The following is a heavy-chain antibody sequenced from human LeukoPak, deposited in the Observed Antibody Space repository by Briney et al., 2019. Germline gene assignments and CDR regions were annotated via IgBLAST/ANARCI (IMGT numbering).Heavy chain of an antibody. CDR1: GFTFNTFW. Sequence: GGSLRLSCAGSGFTFNTFWMNWVRQAPGKGLEWVANINPDGSEKYLVDSVKGRFSISRDNAKNLLYLQMSGLRAGDTAVYYCARDHKGAFDIWGQGTMVTVSS. CDR2: INPDGSEK. V-gene: IGHV3-7*01. CDR3: ARDHKGAFDI. J-gene: IGHJ3*02.